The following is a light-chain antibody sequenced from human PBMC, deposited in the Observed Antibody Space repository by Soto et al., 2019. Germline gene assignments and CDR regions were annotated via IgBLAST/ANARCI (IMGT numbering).Light chain of an antibody. V-gene: IGLV2-14*01. CDR1: SSDVGAYNY. CDR3: SSYTITSRV. CDR2: DVS. J-gene: IGLJ1*01. Sequence: QSALTQPASVSGSPGQSITISCTGTSSDVGAYNYVSWYQQHPGKAPRLMIYDVSTRPSGVSDRFSGSKSGNTASLTISGLHAEDDADYYCSSYTITSRVFGTGTKLTVL.